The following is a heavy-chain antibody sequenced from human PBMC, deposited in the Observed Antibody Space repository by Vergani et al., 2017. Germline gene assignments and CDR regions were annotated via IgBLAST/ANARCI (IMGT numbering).Heavy chain of an antibody. V-gene: IGHV3-30*02. Sequence: VQLLESGGGLVQPGGSLRLTCAASEFTFSNYAMNWVRQAPGKGLEWVAFTRYVGNEEFYAESVKGRFTISRDNSQNTLYLHMNSLTAEDTAVYYCAKDLLEGLGARMGFGMDVWGQGTTVTVSS. D-gene: IGHD3-16*01. CDR3: AKDLLEGLGARMGFGMDV. CDR2: TRYVGNEE. J-gene: IGHJ6*02. CDR1: EFTFSNYA.